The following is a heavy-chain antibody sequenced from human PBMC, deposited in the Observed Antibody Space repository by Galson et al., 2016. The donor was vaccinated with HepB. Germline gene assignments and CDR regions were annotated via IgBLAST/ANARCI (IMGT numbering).Heavy chain of an antibody. D-gene: IGHD2-15*01. CDR3: ARGTFCSGDSCYTPAFDM. CDR1: GFTFSSYG. CDR2: IWFDGINK. J-gene: IGHJ3*02. Sequence: SLRLSCAASGFTFSSYGMHWVRQAPGKGLEWVAVIWFDGINKNYVDSVRGRFTISRDNYKNTLYLQMNTLRAEDTAVYYCARGTFCSGDSCYTPAFDMWGQGTMVTVSS. V-gene: IGHV3-33*01.